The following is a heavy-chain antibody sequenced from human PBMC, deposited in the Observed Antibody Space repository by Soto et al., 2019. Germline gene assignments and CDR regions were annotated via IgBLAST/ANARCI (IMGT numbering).Heavy chain of an antibody. CDR1: GGFVSSGSYY. J-gene: IGHJ3*02. V-gene: IGHV4-61*01. CDR3: ASTIDSKLIDDTHSDTFDI. D-gene: IGHD3-22*01. Sequence: SETLSLTCAVYGGFVSSGSYYWSWIRQPPGKGLEWIGEMSHSGSTNYNPSLQSRVTMSIDTSRNQFSLRLSSVTAADTAVYYCASTIDSKLIDDTHSDTFDIWGQGTMVTVSS. CDR2: MSHSGST.